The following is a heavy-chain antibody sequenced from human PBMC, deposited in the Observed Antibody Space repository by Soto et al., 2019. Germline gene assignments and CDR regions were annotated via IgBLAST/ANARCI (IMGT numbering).Heavy chain of an antibody. J-gene: IGHJ6*02. V-gene: IGHV3-23*01. CDR2: ISGSGGST. D-gene: IGHD2-2*01. CDR1: GFTFSSYA. CDR3: ASSPTMGGVVVPAAHYYYYYGMDV. Sequence: GGSLRLSCAASGFTFSSYAMSWVRQAPGKGLEWVSAISGSGGSTYYADSVKGRFTISRDNSKSMLYLQMNSLRAEDTAVYYCASSPTMGGVVVPAAHYYYYYGMDVWGQGTTVTVSS.